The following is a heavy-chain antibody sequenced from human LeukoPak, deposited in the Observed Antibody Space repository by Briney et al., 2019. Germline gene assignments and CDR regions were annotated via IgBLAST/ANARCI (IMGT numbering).Heavy chain of an antibody. CDR3: AKTRPLDSSSWSHGDY. CDR2: ISGSGDST. Sequence: GGSLRLSCAASGFTFSSYAMSWVRKAPGKGLEWVSAISGSGDSTYYGDSVKGRFTISRDNSKNTLYLQMNSLRAEDTAVYYCAKTRPLDSSSWSHGDYWGQGTLVTVSS. V-gene: IGHV3-23*01. D-gene: IGHD6-13*01. J-gene: IGHJ4*02. CDR1: GFTFSSYA.